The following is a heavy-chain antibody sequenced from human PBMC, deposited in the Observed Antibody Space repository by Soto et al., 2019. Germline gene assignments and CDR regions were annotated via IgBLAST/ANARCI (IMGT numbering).Heavy chain of an antibody. V-gene: IGHV3-73*01. CDR2: IRSKANTYAT. D-gene: IGHD6-6*01. CDR1: GFIFSYSS. CDR3: STGITARPPG. Sequence: PGGSLILSCAASGFIFSYSSMHWVRQASGKGLEWVGRIRSKANTYATAYAASVEGRFTISRDDSKNTAYLQMNRLKTEDTAVYYCSTGITARPPGWGQGALVTVSS. J-gene: IGHJ4*02.